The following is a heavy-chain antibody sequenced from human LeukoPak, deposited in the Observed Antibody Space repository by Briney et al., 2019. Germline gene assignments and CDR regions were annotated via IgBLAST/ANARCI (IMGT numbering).Heavy chain of an antibody. CDR2: ISNGENTHSDGDT. J-gene: IGHJ4*02. D-gene: IGHD3-16*01. V-gene: IGHV3-30*09. CDR1: GFSVSWNY. CDR3: FCLDVAS. Sequence: PGGSLRLSCAASGFSVSWNYMNWVRQAPGKGLEWVAVISNGENTHSDGDTYYADSVKGRFAISRDNSKNTLYLQMNSLRVEDTAVYYCFCLDVASWGQGTLVTVSS.